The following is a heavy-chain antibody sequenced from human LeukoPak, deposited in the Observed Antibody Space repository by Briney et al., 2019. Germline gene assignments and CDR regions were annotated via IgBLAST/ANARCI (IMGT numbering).Heavy chain of an antibody. CDR3: ASGTGYFDLNWFDP. CDR1: GFTFDDYA. J-gene: IGHJ5*02. Sequence: GGSLRLSCAASGFTFDDYAMHWVRQAPGKGLEWVSGISWNSGSIGYADSVKGRFTISRDNAKNSLYLQMNSLRAEDTAVYYCASGTGYFDLNWFDPWGQGTLVTVSS. D-gene: IGHD3-9*01. CDR2: ISWNSGSI. V-gene: IGHV3-9*01.